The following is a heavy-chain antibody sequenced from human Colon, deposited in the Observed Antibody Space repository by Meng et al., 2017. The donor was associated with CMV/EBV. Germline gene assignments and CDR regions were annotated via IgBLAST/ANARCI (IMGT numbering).Heavy chain of an antibody. CDR2: IFYTGDT. V-gene: IGHV4-39*07. Sequence: GSLRLSCTVSGGSISITSYYWAWIRQSPGEGLDWNGSIFYTGDTQYNPSLKSRVSLSVDTSKHQFSLHVTSVTAADTAIYYCARAHQGFRFGELSHWGQGMLVTVSS. CDR3: ARAHQGFRFGELSH. D-gene: IGHD3-10*01. CDR1: GGSISITSYY. J-gene: IGHJ4*02.